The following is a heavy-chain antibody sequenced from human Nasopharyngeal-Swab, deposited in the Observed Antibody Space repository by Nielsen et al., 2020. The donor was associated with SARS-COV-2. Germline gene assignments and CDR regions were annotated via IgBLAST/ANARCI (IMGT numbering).Heavy chain of an antibody. J-gene: IGHJ5*02. CDR2: IIPMFGTA. V-gene: IGHV1-69*06. D-gene: IGHD2-8*01. CDR3: ARAHPRSCTDGVCFRSQVYNWFDP. Sequence: VNVSFKACGYTFSSSAITWVRQAPGQGREGMGGIIPMFGTADYAQKFQGRVTITADRSTSTAYMEMNSLRSEDTAVYYCARAHPRSCTDGVCFRSQVYNWFDPWGQGTLVTVSS. CDR1: GYTFSSSA.